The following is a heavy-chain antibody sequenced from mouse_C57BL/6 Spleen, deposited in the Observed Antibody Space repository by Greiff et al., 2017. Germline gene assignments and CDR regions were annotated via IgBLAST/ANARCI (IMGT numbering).Heavy chain of an antibody. V-gene: IGHV1-80*01. Sequence: QVQLKQSGPELVKPGASVKISCKASGYAFSSSWMNWVKQRPGKGLEWIGQIYPGDGDTNYNGKFEGKATLTADKSSSTAYMQLSSLTSEDSAVYFCAWFAYWGQGTLVTVSA. J-gene: IGHJ3*01. CDR3: AWFAY. CDR2: IYPGDGDT. CDR1: GYAFSSSW.